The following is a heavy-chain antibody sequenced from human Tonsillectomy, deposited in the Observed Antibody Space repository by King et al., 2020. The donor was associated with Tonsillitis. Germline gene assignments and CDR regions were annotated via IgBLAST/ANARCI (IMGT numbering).Heavy chain of an antibody. Sequence: QLVQSGAEVKKPGASVKVSCKASGYTFTSYYMHWVRQSPGQGLEWMGIINPSGDSRSYAQEFQGRVTMTRDTSTSTVYMELSSLRSEDTAVYYCARDGGGAVSPGFDYWDQGTLVTVSS. D-gene: IGHD1-26*01. J-gene: IGHJ4*02. CDR2: INPSGDSR. V-gene: IGHV1-46*01. CDR3: ARDGGGAVSPGFDY. CDR1: GYTFTSYY.